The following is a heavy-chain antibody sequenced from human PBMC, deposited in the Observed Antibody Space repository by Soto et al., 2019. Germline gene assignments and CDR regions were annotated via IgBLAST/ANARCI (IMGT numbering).Heavy chain of an antibody. D-gene: IGHD2-2*01. CDR2: INHSGST. Sequence: ASETLSLTCAVYGGSFSGYYWSWIRQPPGKGLEWIGEINHSGSTNYNPSLKSRVTISVDTSKNQFSLKLSSVTAADTAVYYCARARYCSSTSCPYYFDYWGQGTLVTVSS. J-gene: IGHJ4*02. CDR1: GGSFSGYY. V-gene: IGHV4-34*01. CDR3: ARARYCSSTSCPYYFDY.